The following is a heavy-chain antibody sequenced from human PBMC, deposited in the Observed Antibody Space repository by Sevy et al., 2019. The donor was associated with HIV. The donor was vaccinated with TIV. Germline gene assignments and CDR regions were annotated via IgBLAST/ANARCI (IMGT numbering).Heavy chain of an antibody. CDR2: IRGSGGST. V-gene: IGHV3-23*01. CDR3: AKDGYSGSWYQPGFYP. Sequence: GGSLRLSCAASGFTFSSYAMSWVRQAPGKGLEWVSAIRGSGGSTYYADSVKGRFTISRDNSKNTLYLQMNSLRAEDTAVCYYAKDGYSGSWYQPGFYPWGQGTLVTVSS. D-gene: IGHD6-13*01. CDR1: GFTFSSYA. J-gene: IGHJ5*02.